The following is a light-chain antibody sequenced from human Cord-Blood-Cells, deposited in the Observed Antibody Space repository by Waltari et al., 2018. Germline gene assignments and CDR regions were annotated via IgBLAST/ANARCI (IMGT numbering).Light chain of an antibody. J-gene: IGKJ4*02. CDR1: QSVSSY. V-gene: IGKV3-11*01. Sequence: IVLTQSPATLSLSPGERATLTCRASQSVSSYLAWYQQKPGQAPRLLIYDASNWATGIPARFSGSGSGTDFTLTISSLEPEDFAVYYCQQRSNWLTFGGGTKVEIK. CDR3: QQRSNWLT. CDR2: DAS.